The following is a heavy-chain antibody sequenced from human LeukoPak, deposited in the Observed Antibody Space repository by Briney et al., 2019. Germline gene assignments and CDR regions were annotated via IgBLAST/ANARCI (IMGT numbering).Heavy chain of an antibody. D-gene: IGHD6-13*01. CDR2: IYYSGTT. V-gene: IGHV4-59*01. CDR3: ARGVYIAAAQYAY. CDR1: GGSISSYY. J-gene: IGHJ4*02. Sequence: SETLSLTCTVSGGSISSYYWSWIRQPPGKGLEWSGYIYYSGTTNYNPSLKSRFTISVDTSKNQFSLKLSSVTAADTAVYYCARGVYIAAAQYAYWGQGTLVTVSS.